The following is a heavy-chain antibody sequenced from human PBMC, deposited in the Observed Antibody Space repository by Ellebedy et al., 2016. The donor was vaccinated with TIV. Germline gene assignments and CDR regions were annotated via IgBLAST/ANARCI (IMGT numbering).Heavy chain of an antibody. CDR2: ISNSGHII. CDR3: ARDVGRGPSWTNWFDP. J-gene: IGHJ5*02. CDR1: GFTFSDYY. D-gene: IGHD2-2*01. V-gene: IGHV3-11*01. Sequence: GESLKISCAASGFTFSDYYMSWIRQAPGTGLEWVSYISNSGHIIYYADSVKGRFTISRDNAKNSLYLQMNSLRAEDTAVYYCARDVGRGPSWTNWFDPWGQGTLVTVST.